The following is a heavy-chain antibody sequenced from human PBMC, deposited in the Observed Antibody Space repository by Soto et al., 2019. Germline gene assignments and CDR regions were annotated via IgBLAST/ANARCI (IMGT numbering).Heavy chain of an antibody. J-gene: IGHJ4*02. D-gene: IGHD3-10*01. V-gene: IGHV1-18*01. CDR3: ARRGVLPDY. CDR1: GYTFTNYG. Sequence: ASVKVSCKTSGYTFTNYGISWVRQAPGQGLEWMGWISADNGNTNYARNLQGRVTMTTDTSTGTSYMVLRSLTSDDTAVYYCARRGVLPDYWGQGTPVTVSS. CDR2: ISADNGNT.